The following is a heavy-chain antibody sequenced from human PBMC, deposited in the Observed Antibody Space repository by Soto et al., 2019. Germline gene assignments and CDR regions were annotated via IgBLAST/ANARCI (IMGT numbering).Heavy chain of an antibody. CDR3: ARNVDYFDP. CDR1: GYTFTRYA. D-gene: IGHD4-17*01. Sequence: GASVKVSCKASGYTFTRYAMHWVRQAPGQGLEWMGWINTGNGNSHYSQKFQGRVTFTRDTSATTAYMELSNLRSEDTAVYFCARNVDYFDPWGQGTLVTVSS. CDR2: INTGNGNS. J-gene: IGHJ5*01. V-gene: IGHV1-3*04.